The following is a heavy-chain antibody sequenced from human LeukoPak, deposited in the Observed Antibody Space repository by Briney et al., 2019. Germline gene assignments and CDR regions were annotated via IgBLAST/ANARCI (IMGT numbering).Heavy chain of an antibody. V-gene: IGHV4-39*07. CDR1: GDSLSSSHTYY. Sequence: SETLSLTCSVSGDSLSSSHTYYWGWIRQPPGKGLEWIGSSYFRGSTYSSPSLRSRVVISVDMSKNQFSLKLNSVTAADTAVYYCARPYCSSTSCYTKGGDAFDIWGQGTMVTVSS. CDR2: SYFRGST. CDR3: ARPYCSSTSCYTKGGDAFDI. J-gene: IGHJ3*02. D-gene: IGHD2-2*02.